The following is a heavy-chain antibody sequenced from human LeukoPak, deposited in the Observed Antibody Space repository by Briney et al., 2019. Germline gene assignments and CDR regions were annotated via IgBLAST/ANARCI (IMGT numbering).Heavy chain of an antibody. V-gene: IGHV4-59*01. CDR2: IYYSGST. CDR3: ARHSGYSYGHDY. CDR1: GGSISSYY. D-gene: IGHD5-18*01. J-gene: IGHJ4*02. Sequence: PSETLSLTCTVSGGSISSYYWSWIRQPPGKGLEWIGYIYYSGSTNYNPSLKSRVTISVDTSKNQFSLKLSSVTAADTAVYYCARHSGYSYGHDYWGQGTLVTVSS.